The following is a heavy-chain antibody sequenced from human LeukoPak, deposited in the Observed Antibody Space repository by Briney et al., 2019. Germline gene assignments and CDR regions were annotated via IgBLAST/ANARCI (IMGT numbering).Heavy chain of an antibody. J-gene: IGHJ6*02. D-gene: IGHD1-26*01. Sequence: SVKVSCKVFAYTLSSNGISWVRQAPGQGREWMGRIIPILGIANYAQKFQGRVTITADKSTSTAYMELSSLRSEDTAVYYCARDRGSDSRYYYGMDVWGQGTTVTVSS. CDR3: ARDRGSDSRYYYGMDV. CDR2: IIPILGIA. CDR1: AYTLSSNG. V-gene: IGHV1-69*04.